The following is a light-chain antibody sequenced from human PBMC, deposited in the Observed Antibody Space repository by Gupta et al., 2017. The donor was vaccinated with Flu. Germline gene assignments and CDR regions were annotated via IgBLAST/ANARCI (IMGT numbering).Light chain of an antibody. V-gene: IGLV3-21*02. CDR1: GGNN. CDR2: ENG. J-gene: IGLJ2*01. Sequence: GGNNMCCVPHNAVHTPELGIYENGKRPSGIPERFSGSKSGTTATLTITRVEAGDEGDYYCQAWDTSRSDLVFGGGTKLTVL. CDR3: QAWDTSRSDLV.